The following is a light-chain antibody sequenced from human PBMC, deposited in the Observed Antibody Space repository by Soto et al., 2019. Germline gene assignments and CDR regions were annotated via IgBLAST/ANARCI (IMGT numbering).Light chain of an antibody. CDR2: KAS. V-gene: IGKV1-5*03. CDR1: RSISSW. Sequence: DIQMTQSPSSLSPSVGDRVTITCRASRSISSWLAWYQQKPGKAPKLLIYKASSLESGVPSRFSGSGSGTEFTLTISSLQPDDFATYYCQQYNGTFGQGTKVDI. J-gene: IGKJ1*01. CDR3: QQYNGT.